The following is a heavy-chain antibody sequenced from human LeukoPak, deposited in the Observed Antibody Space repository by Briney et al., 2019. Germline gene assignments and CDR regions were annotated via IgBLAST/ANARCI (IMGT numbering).Heavy chain of an antibody. CDR1: GFTFSSYA. D-gene: IGHD3-10*01. Sequence: GRSLRLSCAASGFTFSSYAMHWVRQAPGKGLEWVAVISYDGSNKYYADSVKGRFTISRDNSKNTLYLQMNSLRAEDTAVYYCARDRASLLWFGELLVGEGPYGMDVWGQGTTVTVSS. J-gene: IGHJ6*02. CDR2: ISYDGSNK. V-gene: IGHV3-30-3*01. CDR3: ARDRASLLWFGELLVGEGPYGMDV.